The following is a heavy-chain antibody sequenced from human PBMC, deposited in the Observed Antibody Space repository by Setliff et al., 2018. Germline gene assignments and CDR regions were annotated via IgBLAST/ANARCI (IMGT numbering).Heavy chain of an antibody. D-gene: IGHD6-25*01. CDR3: ARSPANGGHDAFDV. J-gene: IGHJ3*01. CDR2: IKEDGSET. V-gene: IGHV3-7*01. CDR1: GFTSRSYW. Sequence: LRLSCAASGFTSRSYWMSWVRQAPGKGLEWVANIKEDGSETYYGGSVKGRFTISRDNAKNSLYLQMDSLRAEDTAVYYCARSPANGGHDAFDVWGQGTMVTVSS.